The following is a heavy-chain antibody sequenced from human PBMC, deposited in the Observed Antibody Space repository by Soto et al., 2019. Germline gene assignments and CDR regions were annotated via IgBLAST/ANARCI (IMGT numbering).Heavy chain of an antibody. CDR2: ISGSGGST. CDR1: GFTFSSYA. D-gene: IGHD2-2*01. J-gene: IGHJ6*03. V-gene: IGHV3-23*01. Sequence: EVQLLESGGGLVQPGGSLRLSCAASGFTFSSYAMSWVRQAPGKGLEWVSAISGSGGSTYYADSVKGRFTISRDNSKNTLYLQMNSLRAEDTAVYYCAKGVVLAAMFNYYYMDVWGKGTTVTVSS. CDR3: AKGVVLAAMFNYYYMDV.